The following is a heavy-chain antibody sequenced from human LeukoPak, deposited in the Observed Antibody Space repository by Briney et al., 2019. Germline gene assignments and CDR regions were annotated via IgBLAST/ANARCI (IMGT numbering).Heavy chain of an antibody. V-gene: IGHV3-49*04. Sequence: GGSLRLSCTTSGFTFGDYAMSWVRQAPGKGLEWVSFIRSKAYGETTEYAASVQGRFTISRDDSKSIAYLQMNSLKTEDTAVYYCTRVPPQYCGGDCWGDYWGQGTLVTVSS. D-gene: IGHD2-21*02. CDR1: GFTFGDYA. CDR3: TRVPPQYCGGDCWGDY. J-gene: IGHJ4*02. CDR2: IRSKAYGETT.